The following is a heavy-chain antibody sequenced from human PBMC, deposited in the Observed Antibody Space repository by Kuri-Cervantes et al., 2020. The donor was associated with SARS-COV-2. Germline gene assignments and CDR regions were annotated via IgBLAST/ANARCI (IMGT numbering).Heavy chain of an antibody. CDR3: ARVSSIGFGPFFDY. Sequence: SETLSLTCTVSGGSISSYYWSWIRQPPGKGLEWIGYIYYSGSTNYNPSLKSRVTISVDTSKNQFSLKLSSVTAADTAVYFCARVSSIGFGPFFDYWGQGALVTVSS. J-gene: IGHJ4*02. CDR2: IYYSGST. D-gene: IGHD3-22*01. V-gene: IGHV4-59*12. CDR1: GGSISSYY.